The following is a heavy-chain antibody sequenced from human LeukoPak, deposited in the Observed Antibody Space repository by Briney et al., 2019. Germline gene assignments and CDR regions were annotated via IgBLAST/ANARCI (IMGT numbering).Heavy chain of an antibody. Sequence: GGSLRLSCAASGFTFSSYWMSWVRQAPGKGLEWVANIKQDGSEKCYVDSVKGRFTISRDNAKNSLYLQMNSLRAEDTAVYYCAREGREWLWGDYYYYYGMDVWGQGTTVTVSS. CDR1: GFTFSSYW. J-gene: IGHJ6*02. CDR2: IKQDGSEK. CDR3: AREGREWLWGDYYYYYGMDV. D-gene: IGHD3-3*01. V-gene: IGHV3-7*01.